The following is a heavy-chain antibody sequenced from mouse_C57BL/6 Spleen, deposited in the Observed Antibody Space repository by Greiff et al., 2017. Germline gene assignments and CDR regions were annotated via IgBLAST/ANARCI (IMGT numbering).Heavy chain of an antibody. D-gene: IGHD2-5*01. CDR3: TFYSNYSMDY. J-gene: IGHJ4*01. CDR2: MDPEDGDT. CDR1: GFNIKDSY. Sequence: VQLQQSGAELVRPGASVKLSCTASGFNIKDSYMHWVKQKPGQGLAWIGRMDPEDGDTEYAPKFQGKTTMTADTSANTAYLQLSSLTSEDTAVYNCTFYSNYSMDYWGQGTSVTVSS. V-gene: IGHV14-1*01.